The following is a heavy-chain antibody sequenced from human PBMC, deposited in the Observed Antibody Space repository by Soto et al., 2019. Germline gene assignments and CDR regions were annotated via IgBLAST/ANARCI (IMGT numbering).Heavy chain of an antibody. CDR1: GFTFSDYA. CDR2: ISGGSSVT. Sequence: QAEGSLRLSCTASGFTFSDYAMTWVRQAPGKGLEWVSTISGGSSVTYYGDSVKGRFTISRDNAKKTLFLQLNRLSAEDTATYYCAKVLSKNYYYPFDFWGQGTQVTVSS. CDR3: AKVLSKNYYYPFDF. J-gene: IGHJ4*02. V-gene: IGHV3-23*01. D-gene: IGHD3-10*01.